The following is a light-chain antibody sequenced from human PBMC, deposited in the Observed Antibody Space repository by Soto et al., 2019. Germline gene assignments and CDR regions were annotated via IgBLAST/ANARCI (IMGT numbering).Light chain of an antibody. CDR2: GAS. Sequence: EIVLTQSPGTLSLSPGERATLSCRASQSVSSRLAWYQQKPGQPPRLLIFGASNRATGIPDRFSGSGSGTDFTLTISSLEPEDFALYXXXXRNXXXXXTXGXGTRLEIK. CDR3: XXRNXXXXXT. V-gene: IGKV3-11*01. J-gene: IGKJ5*01. CDR1: QSVSSR.